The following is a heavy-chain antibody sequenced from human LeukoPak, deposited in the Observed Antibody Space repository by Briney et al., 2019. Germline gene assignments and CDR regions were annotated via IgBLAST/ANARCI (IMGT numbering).Heavy chain of an antibody. CDR2: FDPEDGET. CDR1: GYTLTELS. Sequence: ASVKASCKVSGYTLTELSMHWVRQAPGKGLEWMGGFDPEDGETIYAQKFQGRVTMTEDTSTDTAYMELSSLRSEDTAVYYCATGYSSSWYIDYWGQGTLVTVSS. D-gene: IGHD6-13*01. V-gene: IGHV1-24*01. J-gene: IGHJ4*02. CDR3: ATGYSSSWYIDY.